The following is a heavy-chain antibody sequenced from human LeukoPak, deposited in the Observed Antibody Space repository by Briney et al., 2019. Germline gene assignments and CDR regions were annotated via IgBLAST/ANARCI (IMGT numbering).Heavy chain of an antibody. V-gene: IGHV3-48*01. J-gene: IGHJ5*02. CDR2: ISTSGTTT. Sequence: GGSLRLSCAASGFTFSSYSMNWVRQAPGKGLEWVSYISTSGTTTYYADSVKGRFTISSDNAKSSLYLQMNSLRAEDTAVYYCARGPPLFDHWGQGTLVTVSS. CDR1: GFTFSSYS. CDR3: ARGPPLFDH.